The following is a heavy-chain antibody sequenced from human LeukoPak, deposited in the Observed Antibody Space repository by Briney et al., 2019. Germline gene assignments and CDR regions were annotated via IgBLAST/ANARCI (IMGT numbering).Heavy chain of an antibody. D-gene: IGHD3-10*01. CDR2: IYYSGST. Sequence: SETLSLTCTVSGGSISSYYWSWIRQPPGKGLEWIGYIYYSGSTNYNPSLKSRVTISVDTSKNQFSLKLSSVTAADTAVYYCARRRYGSGSNDYWGQGTLVTVSS. CDR1: GGSISSYY. V-gene: IGHV4-59*01. CDR3: ARRRYGSGSNDY. J-gene: IGHJ4*02.